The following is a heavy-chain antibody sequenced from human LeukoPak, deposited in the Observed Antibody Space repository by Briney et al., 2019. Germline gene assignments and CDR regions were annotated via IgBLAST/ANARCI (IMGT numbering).Heavy chain of an antibody. Sequence: PGGSLRLSCAASGSTFSNYGMSWVRQGPGKGLEWVSAISGSGGSTYYADSVKGRFTISRDNAKNSLYLQMNSLRAEDTAVYYCARDKYYYDSSGYDDWFDPWGQGTLVTVSS. J-gene: IGHJ5*02. CDR3: ARDKYYYDSSGYDDWFDP. D-gene: IGHD3-22*01. CDR1: GSTFSNYG. CDR2: ISGSGGST. V-gene: IGHV3-23*01.